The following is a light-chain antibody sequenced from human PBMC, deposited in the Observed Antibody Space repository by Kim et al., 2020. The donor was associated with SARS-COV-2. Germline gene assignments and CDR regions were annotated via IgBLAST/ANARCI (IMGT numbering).Light chain of an antibody. Sequence: DIQMTQSPSAMSASIGDRVTITCRASQDVSNYLAWFQQKPGKVPQRLIYGASSLQSGVPSRFSGRGSGTEFTLTISSLQPEDFATYYFLQHNSYPLTFRGGTKVDIK. V-gene: IGKV1-17*03. CDR2: GAS. CDR1: QDVSNY. J-gene: IGKJ4*01. CDR3: LQHNSYPLT.